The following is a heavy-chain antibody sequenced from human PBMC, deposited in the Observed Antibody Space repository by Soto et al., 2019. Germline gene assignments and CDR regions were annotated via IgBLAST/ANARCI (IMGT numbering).Heavy chain of an antibody. CDR1: GFTFGNHW. CDR2: IKGYWGST. D-gene: IGHD2-21*01. V-gene: IGHV3-74*01. Sequence: GSLRPSCSGAGFTFGNHWLNWVRQAPGKGLLSVPQIKGYWGSTNYADSVRGRFTISKDSSRNTLYLQMSDLRVEDTGVYYCARVKEYTGGAGDPLDLWGQGTLVTVS. J-gene: IGHJ5*02. CDR3: ARVKEYTGGAGDPLDL.